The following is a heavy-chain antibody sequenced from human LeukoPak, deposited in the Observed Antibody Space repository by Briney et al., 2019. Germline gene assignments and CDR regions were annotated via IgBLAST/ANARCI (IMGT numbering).Heavy chain of an antibody. J-gene: IGHJ3*02. V-gene: IGHV4-34*01. D-gene: IGHD3-10*01. Sequence: PSETLSHTCAVYGGSFSGYYWSWIRQPPGKGLEWIGEINHSGSTNYNPSLKSRVTISVDTSKNQFSLKLSSVTAADTAVYYCARGLVVRGVIPCDAFDIWGQGTMVTVSS. CDR3: ARGLVVRGVIPCDAFDI. CDR1: GGSFSGYY. CDR2: INHSGST.